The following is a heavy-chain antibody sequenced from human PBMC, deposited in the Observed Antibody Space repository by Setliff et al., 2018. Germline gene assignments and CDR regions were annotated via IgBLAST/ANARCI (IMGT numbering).Heavy chain of an antibody. J-gene: IGHJ6*03. CDR2: IYYSGST. Sequence: KTSETLSLTCTVPGGSVSSGSYYWSWIRQPPGKGLEWIGYIYYSGSTNYNPSLKSRVTISVDTSKNQFSLKLSSVTAADTAVYYCARGETSSGWYIYYYYYMDVWGKGTTVTVSS. CDR3: ARGETSSGWYIYYYYYMDV. V-gene: IGHV4-61*01. CDR1: GGSVSSGSYY. D-gene: IGHD6-19*01.